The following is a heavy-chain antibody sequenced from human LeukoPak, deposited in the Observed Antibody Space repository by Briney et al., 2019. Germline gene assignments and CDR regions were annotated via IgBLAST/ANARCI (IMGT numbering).Heavy chain of an antibody. J-gene: IGHJ5*02. D-gene: IGHD2-2*02. CDR2: ISGSGGST. Sequence: PGGSLRLSCAASGFTFSSYAMSWVRQAPGKGLEWVSAISGSGGSTYYADSVKGRFTISRDNSKNTLYLQMNSLRAEDTAVYYCAKAGHPPADCSSTSCYMGSWGQGTLVTVSS. CDR1: GFTFSSYA. CDR3: AKAGHPPADCSSTSCYMGS. V-gene: IGHV3-23*01.